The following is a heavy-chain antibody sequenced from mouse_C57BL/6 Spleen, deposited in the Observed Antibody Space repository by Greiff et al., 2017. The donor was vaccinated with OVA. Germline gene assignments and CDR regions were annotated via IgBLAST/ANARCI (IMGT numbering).Heavy chain of an antibody. CDR1: GYAFSSYW. Sequence: QVQLKQSGAELVKPGASVKISCKASGYAFSSYWMNWVKQRPGKGLEWIGQIYPGDGDTNYNGKFKGKATLTADKSSSTAYMQLSSLTSEDSAVYFCARRTTASWMDYWGQGTSVTVSS. D-gene: IGHD1-2*01. J-gene: IGHJ4*01. CDR2: IYPGDGDT. V-gene: IGHV1-80*01. CDR3: ARRTTASWMDY.